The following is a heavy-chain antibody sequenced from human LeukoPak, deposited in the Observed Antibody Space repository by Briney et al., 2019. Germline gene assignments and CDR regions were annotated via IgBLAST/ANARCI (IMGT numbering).Heavy chain of an antibody. V-gene: IGHV1-18*01. D-gene: IGHD5-18*01. Sequence: GASVKVSCKSSGYTFTSYGISWVRQAPGQGLEWMGWISAYNGNTNYAQNLQGRVTMTTDTSTGTAYMELRSLRSDDTAVYYCARLGYSYGNYYFDYWGQGTLVTVSS. CDR3: ARLGYSYGNYYFDY. CDR2: ISAYNGNT. J-gene: IGHJ4*02. CDR1: GYTFTSYG.